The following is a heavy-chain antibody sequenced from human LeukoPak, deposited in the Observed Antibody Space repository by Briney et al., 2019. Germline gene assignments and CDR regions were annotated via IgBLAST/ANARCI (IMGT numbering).Heavy chain of an antibody. D-gene: IGHD2-2*02. Sequence: GGSLRLSCAASGFTFSGYGMHWVRQAPGKGLEWVAVIWYDGSNKYYADSVKGRSTISRDNSKNTLYLQMNSLRAEDTAVYYCARENYCSSTSCYNFDHWGQGTLVTVSS. CDR2: IWYDGSNK. CDR3: ARENYCSSTSCYNFDH. J-gene: IGHJ4*02. V-gene: IGHV3-33*01. CDR1: GFTFSGYG.